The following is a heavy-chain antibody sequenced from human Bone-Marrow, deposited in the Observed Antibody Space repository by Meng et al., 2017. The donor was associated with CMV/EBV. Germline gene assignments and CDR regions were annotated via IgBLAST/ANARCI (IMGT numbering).Heavy chain of an antibody. D-gene: IGHD3-3*01. CDR1: GYTFTSYD. V-gene: IGHV1-8*03. CDR2: MNPNSGNT. J-gene: IGHJ6*02. CDR3: ARDFLYDDFWSGYFSYYGMDV. Sequence: ASVKVSCKASGYTFTSYDINWVRQATGQGLEWMGWMNPNSGNTGYAQKFQGRVTITRNTSISTAYMELSSLRSEDTAVYYCARDFLYDDFWSGYFSYYGMDVWGQGTTVTVSS.